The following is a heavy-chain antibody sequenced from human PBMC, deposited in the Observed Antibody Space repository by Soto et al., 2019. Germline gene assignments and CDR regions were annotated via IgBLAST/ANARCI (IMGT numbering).Heavy chain of an antibody. CDR1: GFSLRTSGAG. D-gene: IGHD1-20*01. V-gene: IGHV2-70*11. J-gene: IGHJ6*02. Sequence: SGPTLVNPTQTLTLTCTFSGFSLRTSGAGVGWIRQPPGKALEWLARIERDDDDKYYSTSLKTRLTISKDTRKNQVVLTMANMDPADTGTYYCARSIRGPRRFNGMDVWGQGTTVTVSS. CDR2: IERDDDDK. CDR3: ARSIRGPRRFNGMDV.